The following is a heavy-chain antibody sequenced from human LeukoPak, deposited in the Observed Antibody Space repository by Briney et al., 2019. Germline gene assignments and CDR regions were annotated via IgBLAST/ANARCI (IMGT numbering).Heavy chain of an antibody. Sequence: QTGGSLRLSCAASGFTFSSYAMHWVRQAPGKGLEWVAVISYDGSNKYYADSVKGRFTISRDNSKNTLYLQMNSLRAEDTAVYYCAKRPKYSNHLDYWGQGTLVTVSS. CDR2: ISYDGSNK. CDR3: AKRPKYSNHLDY. CDR1: GFTFSSYA. D-gene: IGHD4-11*01. V-gene: IGHV3-30*18. J-gene: IGHJ4*02.